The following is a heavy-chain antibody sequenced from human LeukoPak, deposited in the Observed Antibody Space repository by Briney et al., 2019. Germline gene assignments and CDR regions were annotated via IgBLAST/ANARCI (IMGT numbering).Heavy chain of an antibody. D-gene: IGHD3-22*01. J-gene: IGHJ6*03. V-gene: IGHV4-39*01. CDR3: ARSHYDSSGYYPPGPYYYYMDV. CDR2: IYYSGST. CDR1: GGSISSSSYY. Sequence: SENLSLTCTVSGGSISSSSYYWGWIRQPPGKGLEWIGSIYYSGSTYYNPSLRSRVTISVDTSKNQFSLKLSSVTAADTAVYYCARSHYDSSGYYPPGPYYYYMDVWGKGTTVTVSS.